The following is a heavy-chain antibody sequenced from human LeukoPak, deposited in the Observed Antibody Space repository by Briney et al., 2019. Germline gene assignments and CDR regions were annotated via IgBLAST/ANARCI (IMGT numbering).Heavy chain of an antibody. J-gene: IGHJ4*02. V-gene: IGHV3-21*01. Sequence: PGGSLRLSCAASGFTFSSYWMHWVRQAPGKGLEWVSSISSSSSYIYYADSVKGRFTISRDNAKNSLYLQMNSLRAEDTAVYYCARDISSSWLDYWGQGTLVTVSS. CDR1: GFTFSSYW. CDR2: ISSSSSYI. CDR3: ARDISSSWLDY. D-gene: IGHD6-13*01.